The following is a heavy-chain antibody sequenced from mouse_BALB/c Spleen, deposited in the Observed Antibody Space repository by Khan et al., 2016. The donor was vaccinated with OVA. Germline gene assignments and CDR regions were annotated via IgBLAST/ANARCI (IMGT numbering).Heavy chain of an antibody. V-gene: IGHV5-6-5*01. CDR2: ISSGDIT. J-gene: IGHJ3*01. CDR3: ARDYWFAY. Sequence: EVELVESGGGLVKPGGSLKLSCSASGFTFSNYVMSWVRQSPEKRLEWVASISSGDITYYPDSVKGRFTISRDNARNILYLQMSSLRSEDTAMYYCARDYWFAYWGQGTLVTVSA. CDR1: GFTFSNYV.